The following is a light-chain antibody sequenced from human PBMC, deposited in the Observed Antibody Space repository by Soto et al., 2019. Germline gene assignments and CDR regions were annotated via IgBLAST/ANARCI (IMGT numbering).Light chain of an antibody. CDR3: QPRSNWPS. J-gene: IGKJ3*01. CDR1: QSVSSF. CDR2: DAS. V-gene: IGKV3-11*01. Sequence: EIVLTQSPGTLSLYPGERATLSCRASQSVSSFLAWYQQKPGQAPRLLIYDASNRATGIPTRFSGSGSGTDFTLTISSLEPEDFAVYYCQPRSNWPSFGPGTKVDI.